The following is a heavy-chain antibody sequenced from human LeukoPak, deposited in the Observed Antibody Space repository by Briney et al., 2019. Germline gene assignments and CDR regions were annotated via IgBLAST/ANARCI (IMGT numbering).Heavy chain of an antibody. V-gene: IGHV4-39*01. CDR2: IYYSGST. D-gene: IGHD2-2*01. CDR1: GGSISSSSYY. J-gene: IGHJ4*02. CDR3: ARQLGYCSSTSCYADKVDY. Sequence: KPSETLSLTCTVSGGSISSSSYYWGWIRQPPGKGLEWIGSIYYSGSTYYNPSLKSRVTIFVDTSKNQFSLKLSSVTAADTAVYYCARQLGYCSSTSCYADKVDYWGQGTLVTVSS.